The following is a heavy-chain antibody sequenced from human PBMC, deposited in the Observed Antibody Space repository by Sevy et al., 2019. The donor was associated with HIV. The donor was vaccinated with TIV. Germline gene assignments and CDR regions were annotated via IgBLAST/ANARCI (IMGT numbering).Heavy chain of an antibody. CDR2: INWNADNT. CDR1: GFPFSDYA. D-gene: IGHD3-22*01. Sequence: GGSLRLSCAASGFPFSDYAMSWVRQPPGKGLEWVSGINWNADNTGYADSLKGRFTISRDNAKKSLSLEINSLRVEDTGLYYLARSTYYYDTTGYGAFDLLGQGTMVTVSS. J-gene: IGHJ3*01. CDR3: ARSTYYYDTTGYGAFDL. V-gene: IGHV3-20*04.